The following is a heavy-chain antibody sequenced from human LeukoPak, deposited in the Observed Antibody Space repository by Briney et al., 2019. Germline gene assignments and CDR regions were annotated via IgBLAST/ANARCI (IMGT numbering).Heavy chain of an antibody. D-gene: IGHD3-22*01. J-gene: IGHJ4*02. CDR2: INLDGSEI. Sequence: GGSLRLSCEASGFVFGHSWMSWVRQAPGKGLEWVANINLDGSEINYLDSLTGRLTISRDNAKDSLYLQMNGLRAEDTAVYLCVRDRGYSTFDYWGQGTLVTVSS. CDR3: VRDRGYSTFDY. CDR1: GFVFGHSW. V-gene: IGHV3-7*03.